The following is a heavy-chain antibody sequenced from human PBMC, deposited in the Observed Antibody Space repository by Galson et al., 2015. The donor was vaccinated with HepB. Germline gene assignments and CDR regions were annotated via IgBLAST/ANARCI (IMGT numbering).Heavy chain of an antibody. CDR2: SNWSGGNT. J-gene: IGHJ4*02. CDR3: VRAGDDSGWDFEY. D-gene: IGHD5-12*01. Sequence: SLRLSCAASGFTLDDYGMSWVRQAPGKGLEWVAGSNWSGGNTGYADSVQGRFTISRDDAKNSLYLQMNSLRAEDTALYYCVRAGDDSGWDFEYWGQGTLVTVSS. V-gene: IGHV3-20*04. CDR1: GFTLDDYG.